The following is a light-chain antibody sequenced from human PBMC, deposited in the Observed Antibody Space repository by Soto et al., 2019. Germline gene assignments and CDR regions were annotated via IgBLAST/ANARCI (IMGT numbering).Light chain of an antibody. CDR3: HHYHNAAGT. J-gene: IGKJ4*01. Sequence: EVVMTQSPATLSVSPGETATLSCRASQSVNNNLARYQKKPGQGPRLLIYGASTRATGIPARFSGSGSGTEFTLTINSLQSEDYAVYFCHHYHNAAGTFGGGTKVEIK. CDR1: QSVNNN. V-gene: IGKV3-15*01. CDR2: GAS.